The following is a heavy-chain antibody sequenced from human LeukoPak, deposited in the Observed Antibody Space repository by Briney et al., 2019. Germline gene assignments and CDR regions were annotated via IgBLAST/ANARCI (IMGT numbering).Heavy chain of an antibody. CDR3: ARDLKFRAVAASSFDY. D-gene: IGHD6-19*01. CDR1: GYTFTGYY. CDR2: INPNSGGT. J-gene: IGHJ4*02. Sequence: ASVKVSCKASGYTFTGYYMHWVRQAPGQGLEWMGWINPNSGGTNYAQKFQGRVTMTRDTSISTAYMELSRLRFDDTAVYYCARDLKFRAVAASSFDYWGQGTLVTVSS. V-gene: IGHV1-2*02.